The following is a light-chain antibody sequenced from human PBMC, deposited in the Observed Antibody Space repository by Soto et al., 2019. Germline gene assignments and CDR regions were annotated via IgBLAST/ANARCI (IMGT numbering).Light chain of an antibody. CDR1: QSVSSY. CDR2: GAS. V-gene: IGKV3-11*01. Sequence: EIVLTQSPATLSLSPGERATLSCRASQSVSSYLAWYQQKPGQAPRLLIYGASNRATGIPARFSGSGSGTDFPLTISSLEPEHFAVYYCQHRGKWPRTFGQGTKLEIK. CDR3: QHRGKWPRT. J-gene: IGKJ2*01.